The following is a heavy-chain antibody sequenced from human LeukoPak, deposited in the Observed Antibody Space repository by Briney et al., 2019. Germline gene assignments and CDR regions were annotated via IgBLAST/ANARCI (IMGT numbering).Heavy chain of an antibody. D-gene: IGHD5-12*01. Sequence: GGSLRLSCAASGFTFTDAWMGWVRQAPGKGLEWVGRIKSKGSGGTTDYAAPVKGRFAISRDDSENRLYLQMNSLKTEDTAVYYCTAGTGYSDHDYWGQGTLVTVSS. V-gene: IGHV3-15*01. J-gene: IGHJ4*02. CDR1: GFTFTDAW. CDR3: TAGTGYSDHDY. CDR2: IKSKGSGGTT.